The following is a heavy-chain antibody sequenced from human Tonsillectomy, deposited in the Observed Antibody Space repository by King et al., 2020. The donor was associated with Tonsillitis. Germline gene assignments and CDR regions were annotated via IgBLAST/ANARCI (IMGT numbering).Heavy chain of an antibody. CDR2: IIPIFGTT. V-gene: IGHV1-69*01. CDR3: ATYYDTTMDV. D-gene: IGHD3-22*01. CDR1: GDTFSNYA. J-gene: IGHJ6*03. Sequence: VQLVESGAEVKKPGSSVKVSCKASGDTFSNYAINWVRQAPGQGLEWMGGIIPIFGTTNYAQKFQGRVTITADESTSTAYMELSSLRSEDTAVYYCATYYDTTMDVWGKGTTVTVSS.